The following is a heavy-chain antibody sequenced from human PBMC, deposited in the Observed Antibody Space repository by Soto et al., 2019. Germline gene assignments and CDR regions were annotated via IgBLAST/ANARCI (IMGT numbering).Heavy chain of an antibody. Sequence: QVQLVQSGAEVKKPGASVKVSCKASGYTFTGYYMHWVRQAPGQGLEWMGWINPNSGGTNYAQKFQGRVTMTRDTSISTAYMELSSLRSDDPAVYYCARGSRVGYCSRTSCYGSRIFDYWGQGTLVTVSS. V-gene: IGHV1-2*02. CDR1: GYTFTGYY. D-gene: IGHD2-2*01. CDR2: INPNSGGT. CDR3: ARGSRVGYCSRTSCYGSRIFDY. J-gene: IGHJ4*02.